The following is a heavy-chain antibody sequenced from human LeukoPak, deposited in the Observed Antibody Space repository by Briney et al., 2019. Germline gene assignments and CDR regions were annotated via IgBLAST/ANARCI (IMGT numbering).Heavy chain of an antibody. Sequence: GGSLRLSCAASGFSFSNYWMHWVRQAPGKGLVWVSRINTDGSSTNYADSVKGRFTISRDNAKNTLYLQMNSLRGEDTAVYYCASTTMAIPGDYWGQGTLVTVSS. CDR3: ASTTMAIPGDY. J-gene: IGHJ4*02. CDR1: GFSFSNYW. CDR2: INTDGSST. V-gene: IGHV3-74*01. D-gene: IGHD5-18*01.